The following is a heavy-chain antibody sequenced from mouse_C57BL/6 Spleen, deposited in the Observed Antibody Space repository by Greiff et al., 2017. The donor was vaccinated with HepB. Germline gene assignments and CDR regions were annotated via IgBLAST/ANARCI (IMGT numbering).Heavy chain of an antibody. CDR1: GYSITSGYY. CDR3: ASGDYDYDRNAMDY. J-gene: IGHJ4*01. D-gene: IGHD2-4*01. CDR2: ISYDGSN. V-gene: IGHV3-6*01. Sequence: VQLKESGPGLVKPSQSLSLTCSVTGYSITSGYYWNWIRQFPGNKLEWMGYISYDGSNNYNPSLKNRISITRDTSKNQFFLKLNSVTTEDTATYYCASGDYDYDRNAMDYWGQGTSVTVSS.